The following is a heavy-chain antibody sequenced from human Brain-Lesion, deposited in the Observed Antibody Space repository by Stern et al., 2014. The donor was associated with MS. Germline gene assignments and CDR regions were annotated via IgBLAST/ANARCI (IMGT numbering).Heavy chain of an antibody. CDR1: GGSISSGGYY. J-gene: IGHJ5*02. V-gene: IGHV4-31*03. CDR2: IHYSGST. D-gene: IGHD2-8*01. Sequence: QLQESGPGLVKPSQTLSLTCTVSGGSISSGGYYWSWIRQHPGKGLEWIGYIHYSGSTYYNSALKSRVTISRDTSKNQFSLNLNSVTAADTAVYYCARVGVYVQTGWFDPWGQGALVTVSS. CDR3: ARVGVYVQTGWFDP.